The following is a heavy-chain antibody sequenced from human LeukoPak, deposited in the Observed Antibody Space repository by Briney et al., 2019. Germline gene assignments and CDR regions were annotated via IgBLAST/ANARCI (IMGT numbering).Heavy chain of an antibody. D-gene: IGHD1-7*01. J-gene: IGHJ4*02. CDR1: GYTSTGYY. V-gene: IGHV1-2*02. CDR2: INPNSGGT. Sequence: SVKLSCTASGYTSTGYYMHWVRQAPGQGLEWMGWINPNSGGTNYAQKCQGRVTMTRDTTISTADMELSRLRSDDTAVSYCARDSSATGTTLADYWGQGTLVTVSS. CDR3: ARDSSATGTTLADY.